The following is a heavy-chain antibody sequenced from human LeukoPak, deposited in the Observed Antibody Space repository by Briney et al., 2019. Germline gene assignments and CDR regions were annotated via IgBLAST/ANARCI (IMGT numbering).Heavy chain of an antibody. Sequence: PSETLSLTCAVYGGSFSGYYWSWIRQPPGKGLEWIGEINHSGSANYNPSLKSRVTISVDTSKNQFSLKLSSVTAADTAVYYCARKYYDILTGQIKVYYYYYMDVWGKGTTVTISS. D-gene: IGHD3-9*01. V-gene: IGHV4-34*01. CDR1: GGSFSGYY. CDR3: ARKYYDILTGQIKVYYYYYMDV. CDR2: INHSGSA. J-gene: IGHJ6*03.